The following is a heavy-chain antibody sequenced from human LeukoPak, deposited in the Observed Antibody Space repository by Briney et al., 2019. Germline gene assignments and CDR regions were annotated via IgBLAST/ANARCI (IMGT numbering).Heavy chain of an antibody. CDR1: GGSIRSYY. J-gene: IGHJ3*02. CDR3: ARRQDYADYDLGAFDI. CDR2: IYYSGIT. Sequence: SETLSLTCTVSGGSIRSYYWSWIRLPPGKGLEWIGYIYYSGITKYNPSLKSRVTISVDTSRNQVSLKLNSVTAADAAVYYCARRQDYADYDLGAFDIWGQGTMVTVSS. D-gene: IGHD4-17*01. V-gene: IGHV4-59*01.